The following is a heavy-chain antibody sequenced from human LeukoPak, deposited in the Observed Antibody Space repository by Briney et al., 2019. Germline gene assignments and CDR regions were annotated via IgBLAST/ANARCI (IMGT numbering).Heavy chain of an antibody. D-gene: IGHD6-13*01. CDR2: ISYDGSNK. V-gene: IGHV3-30-3*01. CDR3: ARDTAYSSSWYGNY. Sequence: GGSLRLSCAASGFTFRSYAMHWVRQAPGKGLEWVAVISYDGSNKYYADSVKGRFTISRDNSKNTLYLRMNSLRAEDTAVYYCARDTAYSSSWYGNYWGQGTLVTVSS. J-gene: IGHJ4*02. CDR1: GFTFRSYA.